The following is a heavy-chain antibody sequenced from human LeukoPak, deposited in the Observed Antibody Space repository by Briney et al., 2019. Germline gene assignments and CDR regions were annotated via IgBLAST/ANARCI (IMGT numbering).Heavy chain of an antibody. CDR3: ARLGGAYFKGGMDV. CDR2: IYFSGTT. V-gene: IGHV4-59*12. J-gene: IGHJ6*02. D-gene: IGHD3-10*01. Sequence: SETLSLTCTVSGGSIGRYYWSWIRQPPGKGLEWIGYIYFSGTTNHNPSLKSRVTISVDTSRNQFSLKLTSVTAADTAVYYCARLGGAYFKGGMDVWGQGTTVTVSS. CDR1: GGSIGRYY.